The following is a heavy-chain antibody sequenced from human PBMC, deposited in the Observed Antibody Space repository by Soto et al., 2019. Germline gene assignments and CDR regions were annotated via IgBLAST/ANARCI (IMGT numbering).Heavy chain of an antibody. J-gene: IGHJ4*02. CDR3: AKGDEYYYDSSGFDY. CDR2: ISGSGGST. D-gene: IGHD3-22*01. Sequence: LRLSGAASGFTFSSYAMSWVRQAPGKGLEWVSVISGSGGSTYYADSVKGRFTISRDNSKNTLYLQMNSLRAEDTAVYYCAKGDEYYYDSSGFDYWGQGTLVTVSS. V-gene: IGHV3-23*01. CDR1: GFTFSSYA.